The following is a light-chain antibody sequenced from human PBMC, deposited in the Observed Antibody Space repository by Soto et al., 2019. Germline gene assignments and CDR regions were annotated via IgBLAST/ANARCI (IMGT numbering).Light chain of an antibody. V-gene: IGLV2-23*01. CDR1: SSNVGTYNL. J-gene: IGLJ3*02. CDR2: EGD. CDR3: YSYAGSFTWV. Sequence: QSALTQPASVSGSPGQSITISCTGTSSNVGTYNLVSWYQHHPGTAPKLIIYEGDKRPSGVSNRFSGSKSGNTASLTISGLQAEDEADYYCYSYAGSFTWVFGGGTKLTVL.